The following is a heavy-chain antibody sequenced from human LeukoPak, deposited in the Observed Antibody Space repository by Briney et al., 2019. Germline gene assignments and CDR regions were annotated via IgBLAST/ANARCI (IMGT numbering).Heavy chain of an antibody. J-gene: IGHJ4*02. Sequence: GGSLRLSRAASGFTFSSYSMNWVRQAPGKGLEWVSSISSSSSYIYYADSVKGRFTISRDNAKNSLYLQMNSLRAEDTAVYYCAREKSDILTGYCDYWGQGTLVTVSS. D-gene: IGHD3-9*01. CDR2: ISSSSSYI. CDR1: GFTFSSYS. CDR3: AREKSDILTGYCDY. V-gene: IGHV3-21*01.